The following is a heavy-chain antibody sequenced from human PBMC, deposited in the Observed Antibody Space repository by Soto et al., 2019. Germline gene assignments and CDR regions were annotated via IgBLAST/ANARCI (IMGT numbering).Heavy chain of an antibody. CDR1: GFSLSTSGVG. Sequence: QITLKESGPTLVKPTQTLTLTCTFSGFSLSTSGVGVGWIRQPPGKALEWLALIYWDDDKRYSPSLKSRLTTXXDXSXXQVVLTMTNMDPVDTATYYCAHRKGWLKGAYAFDIWGQGTMVTVSS. J-gene: IGHJ3*02. CDR3: AHRKGWLKGAYAFDI. CDR2: IYWDDDK. V-gene: IGHV2-5*02. D-gene: IGHD5-12*01.